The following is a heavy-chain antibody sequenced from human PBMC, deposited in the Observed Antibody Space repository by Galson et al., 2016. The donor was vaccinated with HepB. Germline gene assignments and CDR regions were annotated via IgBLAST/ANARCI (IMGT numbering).Heavy chain of an antibody. CDR3: AITIVGATLMNY. J-gene: IGHJ4*02. CDR2: INHSGST. Sequence: SETLSLTCAVYGGSFRGYYWSWIRQPPGKGLEWIGEINHSGSTNYNPSLKSRVAISVDTSKKQLSLKLRSVTAADTALYYCAITIVGATLMNYWGQGTLVTVSS. V-gene: IGHV4-34*01. CDR1: GGSFRGYY. D-gene: IGHD1-26*01.